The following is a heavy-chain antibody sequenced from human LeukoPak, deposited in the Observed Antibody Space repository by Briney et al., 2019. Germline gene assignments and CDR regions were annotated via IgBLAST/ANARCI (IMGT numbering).Heavy chain of an antibody. V-gene: IGHV4-34*01. CDR3: ARVGSDSSSYYHYYFDY. CDR1: GGSISSYY. Sequence: SETLSLTCTVSGGSISSYYWSWIRQPPGKGLEWIGEINHSGSTNYNPSLKSRVTISVDTSKNQFSLKLSSVTAADTAVYYCARVGSDSSSYYHYYFDYWGQGTLVTVSS. D-gene: IGHD3-22*01. J-gene: IGHJ4*02. CDR2: INHSGST.